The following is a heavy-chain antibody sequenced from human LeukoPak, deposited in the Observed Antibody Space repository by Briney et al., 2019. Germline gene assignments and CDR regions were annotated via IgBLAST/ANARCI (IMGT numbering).Heavy chain of an antibody. CDR2: IYPGDSDT. D-gene: IGHD3-9*01. V-gene: IGHV5-51*01. J-gene: IGHJ4*02. Sequence: KPGESLKISCKGSGYSFTSYWIGWVRQMPGKGLEWMGIIYPGDSDTRYSPSFQGQVTISADKSISTAYLQWSSLKASDTAMYYCARQRAFEDWSSPYFDSWGQGTFVTVSS. CDR3: ARQRAFEDWSSPYFDS. CDR1: GYSFTSYW.